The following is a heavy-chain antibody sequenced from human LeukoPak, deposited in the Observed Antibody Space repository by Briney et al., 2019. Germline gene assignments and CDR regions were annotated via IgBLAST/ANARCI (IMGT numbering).Heavy chain of an antibody. V-gene: IGHV1-2*02. Sequence: ASVKVSCKASGYTFTGYYMHWVRQAPGQGLEWMGWINPNSGGTNYAQKFQGRVTMTRDTSISTAYMELSRLRSDDTAVYYCARRMRQQLVSGEGGMDVWGKGTTVTVSS. CDR2: INPNSGGT. J-gene: IGHJ6*04. CDR3: ARRMRQQLVSGEGGMDV. CDR1: GYTFTGYY. D-gene: IGHD6-13*01.